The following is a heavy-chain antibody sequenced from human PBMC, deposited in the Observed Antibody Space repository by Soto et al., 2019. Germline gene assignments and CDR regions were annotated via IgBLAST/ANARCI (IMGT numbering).Heavy chain of an antibody. V-gene: IGHV3-48*02. J-gene: IGHJ6*02. D-gene: IGHD4-17*01. CDR2: ISSSSSTI. CDR1: GFTFSSYS. Sequence: GGSLRLSCAASGFTFSSYSMNWVRQAPGKGLEWVSYISSSSSTIYYADSVKGRFTISRDNAKNSLYLQMNSLRDEDTAVYYCARDPHDYGDFYYYYGMDVWGQGTTVTVSS. CDR3: ARDPHDYGDFYYYYGMDV.